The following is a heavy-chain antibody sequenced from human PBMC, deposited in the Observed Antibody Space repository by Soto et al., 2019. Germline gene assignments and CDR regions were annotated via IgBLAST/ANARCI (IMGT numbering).Heavy chain of an antibody. D-gene: IGHD6-13*01. J-gene: IGHJ4*02. CDR3: ARSLPFIAAAGIRVLIPEGDFDY. CDR2: INAGNGNT. Sequence: ASVKVSCKASGYTFTSYAMHWVRQAPGQRLEWMGWINAGNGNTKYSQKFQGRVTITRDTSASTAYMELSSLRSEDTAVYYCARSLPFIAAAGIRVLIPEGDFDYWGQGTLVTVSS. V-gene: IGHV1-3*01. CDR1: GYTFTSYA.